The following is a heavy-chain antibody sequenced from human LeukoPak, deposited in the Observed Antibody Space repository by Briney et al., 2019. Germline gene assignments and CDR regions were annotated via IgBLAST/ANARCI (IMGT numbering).Heavy chain of an antibody. CDR2: FDPEDGKT. V-gene: IGHV1-24*01. Sequence: ASVKVSCKASGGTFSSYAISWVRQAPGKGLEWMGSFDPEDGKTIPAQKFQGRVTMTADTSTNTAYMELRSLRPEDTAVYYCTTSLGAFDIWGQGTMVIVSS. CDR3: TTSLGAFDI. CDR1: GGTFSSYA. J-gene: IGHJ3*02.